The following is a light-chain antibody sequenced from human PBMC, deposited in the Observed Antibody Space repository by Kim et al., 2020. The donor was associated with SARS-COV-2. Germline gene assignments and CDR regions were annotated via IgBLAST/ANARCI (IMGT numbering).Light chain of an antibody. CDR1: QSVSSN. V-gene: IGKV3-20*01. Sequence: SLSPGERATPSCRASQSVSSNLAWYQQRPGQAPRLLIYGASNRATGIPDRFSGSGSGTDFTLTISRLEPEDFAVYYCQQYGSLPFTFGPGTKVDIK. CDR2: GAS. CDR3: QQYGSLPFT. J-gene: IGKJ3*01.